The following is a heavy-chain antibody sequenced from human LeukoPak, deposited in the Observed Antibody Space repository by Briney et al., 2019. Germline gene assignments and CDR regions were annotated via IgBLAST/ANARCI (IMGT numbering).Heavy chain of an antibody. Sequence: GGSLRLSCAASGFTFSSYAMSWVRQAPGKGLEWVSAISGSGGSTYYADSVKGRFTISRDNSKNTLYLRMNSLRAEDTAVYYCAKALPGSSGWPAYFDYWGQGTLVTVSS. CDR1: GFTFSSYA. CDR3: AKALPGSSGWPAYFDY. V-gene: IGHV3-23*01. D-gene: IGHD6-19*01. CDR2: ISGSGGST. J-gene: IGHJ4*02.